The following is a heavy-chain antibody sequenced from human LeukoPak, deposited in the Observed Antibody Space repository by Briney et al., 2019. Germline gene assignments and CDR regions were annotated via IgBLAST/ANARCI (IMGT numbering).Heavy chain of an antibody. CDR2: IDWKGRPT. CDR3: ARDRICSGGSCYSHWFDP. J-gene: IGHJ5*02. D-gene: IGHD2-15*01. CDR1: GFSFDDYD. V-gene: IGHV3-20*04. Sequence: GGSLRLSCAASGFSFDDYDMAWLRQAPGKGLEWVSDIDWKGRPTSYADSVKGRFTISRDNAKNSLYLQMNSLRAEDTAVYYCARDRICSGGSCYSHWFDPWGQGTLVTVSS.